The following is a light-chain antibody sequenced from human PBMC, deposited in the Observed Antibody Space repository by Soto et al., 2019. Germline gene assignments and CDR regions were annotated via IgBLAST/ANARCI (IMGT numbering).Light chain of an antibody. CDR3: QYYDSSLSAVG. CDR1: SSNIGADYD. CDR2: GNS. V-gene: IGLV1-40*01. J-gene: IGLJ2*01. Sequence: QSVLTQPPSVSGAPGQRVTISCTGSSSNIGADYDVHGYQQLPGTAPKLLIYGNSNRPSGVPDRFSGSKSGTSASLAITGLQAVDEADCFRQYYDSSLSAVGFGGGTQLTVL.